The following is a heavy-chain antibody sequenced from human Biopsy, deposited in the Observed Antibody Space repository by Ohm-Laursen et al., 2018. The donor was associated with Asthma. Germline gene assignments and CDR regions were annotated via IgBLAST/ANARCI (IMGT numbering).Heavy chain of an antibody. D-gene: IGHD6-19*01. J-gene: IGHJ4*02. Sequence: SLRLSCAAPGFTFSDYYMSWIRQAPRKGLEWISYINGKSNSIEYADSVKGRFTISRDNAKNSLYLQMNSLRAEDTAVYYCARDSYSSGLYDDFESWGQGTLVTVSS. CDR2: INGKSNSI. V-gene: IGHV3-11*01. CDR1: GFTFSDYY. CDR3: ARDSYSSGLYDDFES.